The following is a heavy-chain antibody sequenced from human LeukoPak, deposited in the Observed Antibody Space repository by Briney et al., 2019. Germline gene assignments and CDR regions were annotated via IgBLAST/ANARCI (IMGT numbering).Heavy chain of an antibody. CDR1: GFTFSNYG. J-gene: IGHJ5*02. CDR3: ARGQIQLWFP. D-gene: IGHD5-18*01. V-gene: IGHV3-7*01. Sequence: GGSLRLSCAASGFTFSNYGMSWVRQAPGKGLEWVANIKQDGSEKYYVDSVKGRFTISRDNAKNSLYLQMNSLRAEDTAVYYCARGQIQLWFPWGQGTLVTVSS. CDR2: IKQDGSEK.